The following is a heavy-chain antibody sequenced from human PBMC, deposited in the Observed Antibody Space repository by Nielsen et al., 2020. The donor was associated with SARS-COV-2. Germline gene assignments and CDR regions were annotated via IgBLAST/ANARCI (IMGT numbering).Heavy chain of an antibody. CDR2: IYYSGST. D-gene: IGHD2-21*02. Sequence: SETLSLTCTVSGGSISSSSYYWGWLRQPPGQGLEWIGSIYYSGSTYYNPSLKSRVTISVDTSKNQLSLRLSSVTAADTAVYYCAGFGGGDLAFDIWGQGTMVTVSS. CDR3: AGFGGGDLAFDI. J-gene: IGHJ3*02. V-gene: IGHV4-39*01. CDR1: GGSISSSSYY.